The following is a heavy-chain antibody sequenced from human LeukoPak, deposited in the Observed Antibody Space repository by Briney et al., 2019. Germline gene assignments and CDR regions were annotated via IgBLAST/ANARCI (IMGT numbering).Heavy chain of an antibody. D-gene: IGHD2-2*01. J-gene: IGHJ4*02. CDR1: GFSLSTSGVG. V-gene: IGHV2-5*01. Sequence: SGPTLVKPTQTLTLTCTFSGFSLSTSGVGVGWIRQPPGKAREWLALIYWNDDKRYSPSLKSRLTITKDTSKNQVVLTMTNMDPVDTATYYCAHRPGSTSWPAFDYWGQGTLVTVSS. CDR3: AHRPGSTSWPAFDY. CDR2: IYWNDDK.